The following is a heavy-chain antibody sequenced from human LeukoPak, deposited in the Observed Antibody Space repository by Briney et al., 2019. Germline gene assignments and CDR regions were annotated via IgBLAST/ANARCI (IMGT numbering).Heavy chain of an antibody. CDR2: ISGSGSTI. D-gene: IGHD1-26*01. Sequence: PGGSLRLSCAASGLTFSDYYMSWIRQAPGKGLEWVSYISGSGSTIYYADSVKGRFTISRDNAKNSLYLQMNSLGAEDTAVYYCARRSGSYQADFDYWGQGTLVTVSS. V-gene: IGHV3-11*01. J-gene: IGHJ4*02. CDR3: ARRSGSYQADFDY. CDR1: GLTFSDYY.